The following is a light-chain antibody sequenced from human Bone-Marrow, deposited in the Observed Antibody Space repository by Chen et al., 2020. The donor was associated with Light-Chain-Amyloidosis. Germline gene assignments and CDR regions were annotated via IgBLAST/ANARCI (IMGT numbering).Light chain of an antibody. V-gene: IGLV3-25*03. CDR2: RDT. Sequence: SYELTQPPSVSESPGQTARITCSGDDLPTKYAYWYQQKPGQAPVLVIHRDTERPSGISERFSGSSSGTTATLTISGVQAEDEADYHCQSADSSGTYEVKFGGGTKLTVL. CDR1: DLPTKY. J-gene: IGLJ2*01. CDR3: QSADSSGTYEVK.